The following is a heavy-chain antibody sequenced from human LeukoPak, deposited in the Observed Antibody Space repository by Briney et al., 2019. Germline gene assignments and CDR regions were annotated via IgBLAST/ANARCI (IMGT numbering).Heavy chain of an antibody. Sequence: GGSLRLSCAASGFTVRSNYMSWVRQAPGKGLEWVSVIYSGGSTYYADSVKGRFTISIDISKNTLYLQLNSLRAEDTAVYYCARDPQVAAIHDAFDIWGQGTMVTVSS. V-gene: IGHV3-66*01. J-gene: IGHJ3*02. CDR3: ARDPQVAAIHDAFDI. D-gene: IGHD2-21*02. CDR2: IYSGGST. CDR1: GFTVRSNY.